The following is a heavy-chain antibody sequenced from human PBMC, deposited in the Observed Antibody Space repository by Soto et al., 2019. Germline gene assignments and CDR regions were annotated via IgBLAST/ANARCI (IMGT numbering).Heavy chain of an antibody. V-gene: IGHV3-21*01. CDR3: ASATVVTATFDF. J-gene: IGHJ4*02. D-gene: IGHD2-21*02. CDR1: GFAFRSYN. Sequence: LRLSCAASGFAFRSYNMNWVRQAPGKGLEWVASISSGSSNIYYADSVKGRFTISRDNAKNSLYLQMDSLRAEDSAVYYCASATVVTATFDFWGQGTLVTVSS. CDR2: ISSGSSNI.